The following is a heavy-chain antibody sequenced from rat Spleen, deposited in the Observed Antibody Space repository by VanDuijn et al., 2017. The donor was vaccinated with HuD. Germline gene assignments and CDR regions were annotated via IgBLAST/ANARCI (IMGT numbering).Heavy chain of an antibody. V-gene: IGHV5S13*01. J-gene: IGHJ2*01. CDR3: ARADIAAISTDGI. D-gene: IGHD1-2*01. Sequence: EVQVVETGGGLVEPGRSLKLSCAASGFTFSNYGMAWVRQTPTKSLEWVASISTAGGGTYYPDSVRGRFTISRDPAQNTLYLQMNSLRSEDTATYYCARADIAAISTDGIWGQGVMVTVSS. CDR1: GFTFSNYG. CDR2: ISTAGGGT.